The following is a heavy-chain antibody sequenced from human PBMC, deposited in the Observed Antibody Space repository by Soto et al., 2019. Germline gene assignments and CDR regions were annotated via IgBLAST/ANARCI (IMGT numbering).Heavy chain of an antibody. CDR2: INPATGAA. J-gene: IGHJ3*02. CDR3: AKGGGVGVAGSAAFDM. Sequence: QLHLVQSGAVVKKPGASVTVSCSASGYPVTAYYMHWVRQAPGRGLEWMGGINPATGAAKYTQTFPGRVNLTRDTSTNKVFKELGGLTSEDTAVFYCAKGGGVGVAGSAAFDMWGQGTLVTVSS. CDR1: GYPVTAYY. V-gene: IGHV1-2*02. D-gene: IGHD3-3*01.